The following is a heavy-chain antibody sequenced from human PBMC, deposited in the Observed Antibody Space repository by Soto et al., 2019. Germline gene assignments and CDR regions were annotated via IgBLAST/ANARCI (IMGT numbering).Heavy chain of an antibody. Sequence: GSLRLSCAASGFTFSSYGMHWVRQAPGKGLEWVAVISYDGSNKYYADSVRGRFTISRDNSKNTLYLQMNSLRAEDTAVYYCAKLSVIHDAFDIWGQGTMVTVSS. CDR3: AKLSVIHDAFDI. J-gene: IGHJ3*02. CDR2: ISYDGSNK. D-gene: IGHD3-10*01. CDR1: GFTFSSYG. V-gene: IGHV3-30*18.